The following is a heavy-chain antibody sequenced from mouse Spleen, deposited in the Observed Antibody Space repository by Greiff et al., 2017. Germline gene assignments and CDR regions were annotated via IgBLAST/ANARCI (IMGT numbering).Heavy chain of an antibody. D-gene: IGHD2-2*01. CDR2: ISNGGGST. CDR3: VRQDRLEGYFDV. CDR1: GFTFSDYY. V-gene: IGHV5-12*02. J-gene: IGHJ1*01. Sequence: EVMLVESGGGLVQPGGSLKLSCATSGFTFSDYYMYWVRQTPEKRLEWVAYISNGGGSTYYPDTVKGRFTISRDNAKNTLYLQMSRLKSEDTAMYYCVRQDRLEGYFDVWGAGTTVTVSS.